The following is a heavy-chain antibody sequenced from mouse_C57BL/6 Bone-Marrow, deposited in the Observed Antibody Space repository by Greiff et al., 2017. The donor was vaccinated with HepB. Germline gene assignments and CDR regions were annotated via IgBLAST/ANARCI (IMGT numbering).Heavy chain of an antibody. CDR2: ISSGGSYT. Sequence: EVKLVESGGDLVKPGGSLKPSCAASGFTFSSYGMSWVRQTPDKRLEWVANISSGGSYTYYPDSVKGRFTISRDNAKNTLYLQMSSLKSEDTAMYYCARQGVTSPMDYWGQGTSVTVSS. V-gene: IGHV5-6*01. J-gene: IGHJ4*01. D-gene: IGHD2-2*01. CDR3: ARQGVTSPMDY. CDR1: GFTFSSYG.